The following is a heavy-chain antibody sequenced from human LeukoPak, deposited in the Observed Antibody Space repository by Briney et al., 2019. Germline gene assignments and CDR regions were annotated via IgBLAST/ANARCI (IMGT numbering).Heavy chain of an antibody. V-gene: IGHV4-4*09. J-gene: IGHJ4*02. D-gene: IGHD6-13*01. CDR1: GGPISGYY. CDR2: ISTSGNT. CDR3: ARRGGREQLIPYSLDY. Sequence: TTSETLSLTCTVSGGPISGYYLNWIRQPPGKGLEGIGYISTSGNTNYNTSLESRVTISVDTSRNQFSLRLISVTSADTAVYYCARRGGREQLIPYSLDYWGQGTLVTVSS.